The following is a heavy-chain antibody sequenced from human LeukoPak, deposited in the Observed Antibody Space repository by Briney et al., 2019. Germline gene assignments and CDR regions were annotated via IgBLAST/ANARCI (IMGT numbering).Heavy chain of an antibody. V-gene: IGHV4-30-4*08. J-gene: IGHJ4*02. D-gene: IGHD5-12*01. Sequence: PSETLSLTCTVSGGSINSADHYWSWIRQPPGKGLERVGYIFSTGSTYYNPSLQSRLTISLDKSTNQFFLKLTSVTAADTAVYYCARVRGGWLRPYFDSWGPGTLVTVSS. CDR2: IFSTGST. CDR3: ARVRGGWLRPYFDS. CDR1: GGSINSADHY.